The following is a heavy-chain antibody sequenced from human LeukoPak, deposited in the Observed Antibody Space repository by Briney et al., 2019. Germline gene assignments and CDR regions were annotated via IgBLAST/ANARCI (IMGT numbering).Heavy chain of an antibody. CDR1: GGTFSSYA. D-gene: IGHD5-18*01. CDR3: ARDKLLEDVDTAMVD. V-gene: IGHV1-69*05. Sequence: SVKVSCKASGGTFSSYAISWVRQAPGQGLEWMGRIIPIFGTANYARKFQGRVTITTDESTSTAYMELSSLRSEDTAVYYCARDKLLEDVDTAMVDWGQGTLVTVSS. J-gene: IGHJ4*02. CDR2: IIPIFGTA.